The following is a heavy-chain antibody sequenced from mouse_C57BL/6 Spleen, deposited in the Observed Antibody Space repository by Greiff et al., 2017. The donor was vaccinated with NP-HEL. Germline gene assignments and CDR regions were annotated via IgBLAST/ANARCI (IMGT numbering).Heavy chain of an antibody. Sequence: EVNVVESGGGLVKPGGSLKLSCAASGFTFSSYALCWVRPTPEKRLEWVATISDGGSYTYFPDNVKGRFTISRDNAKNNRDLQMSHLKSEDTAMYYCASLPSWFAYWGQGTLVTVSA. D-gene: IGHD2-10*01. CDR3: ASLPSWFAY. CDR1: GFTFSSYA. V-gene: IGHV5-4*03. J-gene: IGHJ3*01. CDR2: ISDGGSYT.